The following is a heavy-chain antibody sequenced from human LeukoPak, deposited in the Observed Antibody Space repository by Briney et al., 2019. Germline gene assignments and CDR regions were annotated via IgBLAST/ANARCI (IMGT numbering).Heavy chain of an antibody. CDR1: GGTFSSYA. Sequence: GASVKVSCKASGGTFSSYAISWVRQAPGQGLEWMGGIIPIFGTANYAQKFQGRVTITADESTSTAYMELGSLRSEDTAVYYCAVLIQPPFYSSPHYYYGMDVWGQGTTVTVSS. D-gene: IGHD6-13*01. CDR2: IIPIFGTA. V-gene: IGHV1-69*13. CDR3: AVLIQPPFYSSPHYYYGMDV. J-gene: IGHJ6*02.